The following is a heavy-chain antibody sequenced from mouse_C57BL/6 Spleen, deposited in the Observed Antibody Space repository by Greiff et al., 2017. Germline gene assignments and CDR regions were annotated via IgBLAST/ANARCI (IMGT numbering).Heavy chain of an antibody. CDR2: ISSGSSTI. D-gene: IGHD2-4*01. CDR1: GFTFSDYG. CDR3: ARGGIYCDYDFDY. Sequence: EVQLEESGGGLVKPGGSLKLSCAASGFTFSDYGMHWVRQAPEKGLEWVAYISSGSSTIYYADTVKGRFTITRDNAKNTLFLQMTSLRSEDTAMYYSARGGIYCDYDFDYWGQGTLVTVSA. V-gene: IGHV5-17*01. J-gene: IGHJ3*01.